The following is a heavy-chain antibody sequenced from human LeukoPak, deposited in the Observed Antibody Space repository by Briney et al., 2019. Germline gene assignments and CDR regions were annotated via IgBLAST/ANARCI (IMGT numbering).Heavy chain of an antibody. D-gene: IGHD3-22*01. Sequence: SVKVSCKASGGTFSSYAISWVRQAPGQGLEWMGRIIPILGIANYAQKFQGRVTITADKSTSTAYMELSSLRSEDTAVYYCARDQGYYDSSGYPHYWGQGTLVTVSS. J-gene: IGHJ4*02. CDR2: IIPILGIA. V-gene: IGHV1-69*04. CDR3: ARDQGYYDSSGYPHY. CDR1: GGTFSSYA.